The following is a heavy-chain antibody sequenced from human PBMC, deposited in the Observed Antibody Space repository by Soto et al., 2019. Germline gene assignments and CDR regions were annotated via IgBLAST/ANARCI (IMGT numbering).Heavy chain of an antibody. J-gene: IGHJ6*02. V-gene: IGHV3-30*18. Sequence: GGSLSLSCAASGFIFSSAGIHWVRQAPGKGLEWVAVISSDGSNKFYADSMKGRFTISRDNSKNTLYLQMNSLRVEDTAVYFCAKDMGFVAVVPPVDAGYGLDVWGQGTTVTVSS. D-gene: IGHD2-2*01. CDR3: AKDMGFVAVVPPVDAGYGLDV. CDR2: ISSDGSNK. CDR1: GFIFSSAG.